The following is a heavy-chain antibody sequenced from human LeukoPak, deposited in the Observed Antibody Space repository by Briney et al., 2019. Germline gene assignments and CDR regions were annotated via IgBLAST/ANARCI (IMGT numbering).Heavy chain of an antibody. D-gene: IGHD2-15*01. Sequence: ASVKVSCKASGYTFTSYGISWVRQAPGQGLEWMGWISAYNGNTNYAQKLQGRVTMTTDTSTSTAYMELRSLRSDDTAVYYCARDCSGGSCPPLYYYYGMDVWGQGTTVTVSS. J-gene: IGHJ6*02. CDR2: ISAYNGNT. CDR1: GYTFTSYG. V-gene: IGHV1-18*01. CDR3: ARDCSGGSCPPLYYYYGMDV.